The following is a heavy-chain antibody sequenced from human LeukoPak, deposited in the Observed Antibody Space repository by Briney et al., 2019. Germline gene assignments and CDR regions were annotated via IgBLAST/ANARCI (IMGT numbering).Heavy chain of an antibody. J-gene: IGHJ5*02. Sequence: SQTLSLTRAISGDSVSSNSVTWNWIRQSPSRGLEWLGRTYYRSTWYNDYAVSVRGRITVNPDTSKNQFSLHLNSVTPEDTAVYYCARRMTQYDCFDPWGQGILVTVSS. CDR1: GDSVSSNSVT. V-gene: IGHV6-1*01. D-gene: IGHD2-2*01. CDR2: TYYRSTWYN. CDR3: ARRMTQYDCFDP.